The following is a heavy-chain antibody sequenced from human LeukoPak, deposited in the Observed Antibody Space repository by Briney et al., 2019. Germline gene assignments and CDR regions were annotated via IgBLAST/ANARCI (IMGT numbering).Heavy chain of an antibody. D-gene: IGHD2-2*02. CDR2: ISYEDGSNK. J-gene: IGHJ4*02. V-gene: IGHV3-30*04. CDR3: ARESGGHTPYYFDS. Sequence: PGGSLRLSCAASGFTFSSFALHWVRQAPGKGLEWVAVISYEDGSNKYYADSVKGRFTISRDNSKHTVYLQMNSLRTEDTAVYYCARESGGHTPYYFDSWGQGTLVTASS. CDR1: GFTFSSFA.